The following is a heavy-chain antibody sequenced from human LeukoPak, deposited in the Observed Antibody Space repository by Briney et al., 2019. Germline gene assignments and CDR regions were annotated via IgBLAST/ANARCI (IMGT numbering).Heavy chain of an antibody. CDR2: IDTSGNT. J-gene: IGHJ3*02. CDR1: GGSISSGNYY. D-gene: IGHD6-13*01. V-gene: IGHV4-61*02. CDR3: ARDRAGHSFDI. Sequence: NPSETLSLTCTVSGGSISSGNYYWTWIRHPAGKELEWIGRIDTSGNTNYNPSLESQVTISIDPSKNQFSLSLNSVTPADTAIYYCARDRAGHSFDIWGQGTMVPVPS.